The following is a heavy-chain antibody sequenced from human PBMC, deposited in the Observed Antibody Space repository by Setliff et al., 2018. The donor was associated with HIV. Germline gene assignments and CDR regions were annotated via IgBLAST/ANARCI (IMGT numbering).Heavy chain of an antibody. CDR1: GFTFSSYW. CDR2: IKQDGSEK. J-gene: IGHJ4*02. V-gene: IGHV3-7*03. D-gene: IGHD3-9*01. Sequence: GGSLRLSCAASGFTFSSYWMSWVRQAPGKGLEWVANIKQDGSEKYYVDSVKGRFTISRDNAKNSLYLQMNSLRAEDTAVYYCAREDSYDILTGYLWEYYFDYWGQGTLVTISS. CDR3: AREDSYDILTGYLWEYYFDY.